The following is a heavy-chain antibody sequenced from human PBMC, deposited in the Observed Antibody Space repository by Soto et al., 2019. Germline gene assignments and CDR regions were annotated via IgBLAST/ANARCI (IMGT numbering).Heavy chain of an antibody. CDR3: VSPRNLWSDFDF. J-gene: IGHJ4*02. D-gene: IGHD3-10*01. CDR2: IDDSGTT. CDR1: GGSISTTEHY. V-gene: IGHV4-39*01. Sequence: SETLSLTCTVSGGSISTTEHYWGWIRQPPGKRLEWIGTIDDSGTTYYNPSRESRVTISVDTSKNQFSLKVKSVTAADTAVYYCVSPRNLWSDFDFWGQGTLVTVSS.